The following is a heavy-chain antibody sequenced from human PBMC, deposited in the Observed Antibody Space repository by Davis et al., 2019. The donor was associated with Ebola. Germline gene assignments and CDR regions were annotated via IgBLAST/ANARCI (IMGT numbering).Heavy chain of an antibody. V-gene: IGHV3-23*01. Sequence: PGGSLRLSCAASGFTFSSYAMSWVRQAPGKGLEWVSAISGSGGSTYYADSVKGRFTISRDNSKNTLYLQMNSLRAEDTAVYYCAKDLGDSSGWYGAGYWGQGTLVTVSS. J-gene: IGHJ4*02. CDR2: ISGSGGST. CDR3: AKDLGDSSGWYGAGY. CDR1: GFTFSSYA. D-gene: IGHD6-19*01.